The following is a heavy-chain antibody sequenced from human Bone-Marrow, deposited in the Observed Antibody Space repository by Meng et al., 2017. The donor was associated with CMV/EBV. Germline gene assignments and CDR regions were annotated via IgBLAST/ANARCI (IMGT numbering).Heavy chain of an antibody. CDR1: EYEFTNYG. D-gene: IGHD2-2*01. J-gene: IGHJ2*01. Sequence: GESLKISCEASEYEFTNYGIGWVRQMPGRGLEWMGIIHPYDSDSRYSPSFQGHVTFSVDRSINTAYLQWRSLQASNTAMYYCARPARIYCSSTSCYAENWYFDLWGRGTLVTVSS. CDR3: ARPARIYCSSTSCYAENWYFDL. CDR2: IHPYDSDS. V-gene: IGHV5-51*01.